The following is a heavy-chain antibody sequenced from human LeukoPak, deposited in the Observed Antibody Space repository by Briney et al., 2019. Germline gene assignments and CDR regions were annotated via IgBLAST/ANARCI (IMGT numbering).Heavy chain of an antibody. Sequence: PGGSLRLSCAASGFSFSVFWMSWVRQAPGKGLEWVANISQDGSEKNYVDSVKGRFTISRDGAKNSLYLQMNSLRAEDTAVYYCARDTGGGYSCYDCWGQGTLVTVSS. J-gene: IGHJ4*02. CDR1: GFSFSVFW. CDR3: ARDTGGGYSCYDC. V-gene: IGHV3-7*01. D-gene: IGHD5-18*01. CDR2: ISQDGSEK.